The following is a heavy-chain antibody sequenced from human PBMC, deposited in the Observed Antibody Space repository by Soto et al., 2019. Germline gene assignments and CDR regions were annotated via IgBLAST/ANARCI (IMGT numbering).Heavy chain of an antibody. CDR2: ISSSSSTI. D-gene: IGHD5-12*01. V-gene: IGHV3-48*01. CDR1: GFTFSSYS. J-gene: IGHJ1*01. CDR3: ARAEYGGYDLVQYFQH. Sequence: EVQLVESGGGLVQPGGSLRLSCAASGFTFSSYSMNWVRQAPGKGLEWVSYISSSSSTIYYADSVKGRFTISRDNAKNSLYLQMNSLRAEDTSVYYCARAEYGGYDLVQYFQHWGQGTLVTVSA.